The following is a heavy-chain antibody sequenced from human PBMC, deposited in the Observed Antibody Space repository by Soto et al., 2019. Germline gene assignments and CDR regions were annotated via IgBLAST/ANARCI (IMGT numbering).Heavy chain of an antibody. V-gene: IGHV3-73*01. CDR1: GFSFSASA. CDR3: TRFSFRNSWYFDP. CDR2: IRSKPNNYAT. J-gene: IGHJ5*02. Sequence: EVQLVQSGGGLVQPGGSLKLSCAASGFSFSASAMHWVRQASGKGLEWVGRIRSKPNNYATEYAASVKGRFTISRDDSKNTAYLQMNSLKTEDTAVYYCTRFSFRNSWYFDPWGQGTLVTVSS. D-gene: IGHD6-13*01.